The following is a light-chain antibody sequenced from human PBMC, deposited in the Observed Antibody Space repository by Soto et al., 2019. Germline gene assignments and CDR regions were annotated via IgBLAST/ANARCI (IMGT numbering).Light chain of an antibody. Sequence: EIVLTQSPATLSLSPGERATLSCRASQRVSSYLAWYQQKPGQAPRLLIYDASNSATGIPARFSGSGSGTDVTLTISSLEPEDFAGYYVQQRSNGGFTFGPRTKRDI. CDR2: DAS. CDR1: QRVSSY. J-gene: IGKJ3*01. CDR3: QQRSNGGFT. V-gene: IGKV3-11*01.